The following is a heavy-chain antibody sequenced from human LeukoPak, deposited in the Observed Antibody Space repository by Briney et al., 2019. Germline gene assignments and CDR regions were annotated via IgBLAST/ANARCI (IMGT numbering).Heavy chain of an antibody. CDR2: IYTSGGT. J-gene: IGHJ4*02. CDR1: GGSISSYY. Sequence: SETLSLTCTVSGGSISSYYWSWIRQPPGKGREWIGYIYTSGGTNYNPSLKSRVTISVDTSKNQFSLRLRSVTAADTAVYYCARDDSSGYSTLGYWGQGTLVTVSS. V-gene: IGHV4-59*01. D-gene: IGHD3-22*01. CDR3: ARDDSSGYSTLGY.